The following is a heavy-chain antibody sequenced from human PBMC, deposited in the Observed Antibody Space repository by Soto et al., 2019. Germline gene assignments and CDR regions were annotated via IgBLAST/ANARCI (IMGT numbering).Heavy chain of an antibody. CDR1: GYTFTGYY. V-gene: IGHV1-2*04. J-gene: IGHJ5*02. CDR3: ARGYYYGSGSYYTERRFDP. CDR2: INPNSGGT. D-gene: IGHD3-10*01. Sequence: QVQLVQSGAEVKKPGASVKVSCKASGYTFTGYYMHWVRQAPGQGLEWMGWINPNSGGTNYAQKFQGWVTMTRDTSISTAYMELSRLRSDDTAVYYCARGYYYGSGSYYTERRFDPWGQGTLVTVSS.